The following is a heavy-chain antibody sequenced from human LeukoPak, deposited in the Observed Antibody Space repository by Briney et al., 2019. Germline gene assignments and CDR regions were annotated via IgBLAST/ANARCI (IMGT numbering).Heavy chain of an antibody. CDR1: GGSISSYY. V-gene: IGHV4-59*01. CDR3: ASTLRSYYYYMDV. J-gene: IGHJ6*03. Sequence: SETLSLTCTVSGGSISSYYWSWIRQPPGKGLEWIGYIYYSGSTNYNPSLKSRVTISVDTSKNQFSLKLRSVTAADTAVYYCASTLRSYYYYMDVWGKGTTVTVSS. CDR2: IYYSGST.